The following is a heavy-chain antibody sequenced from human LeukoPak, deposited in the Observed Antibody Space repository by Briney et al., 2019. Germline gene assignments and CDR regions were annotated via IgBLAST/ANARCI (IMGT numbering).Heavy chain of an antibody. CDR3: AKDEKDVLFGHYGGNPGGY. CDR2: IWYDGSNK. CDR1: GFTFSSYG. Sequence: GRSLRLSCAASGFTFSSYGMHWVRQAPGKGLEWVAVIWYDGSNKYYADSVKGRFTISRDNSKNTLYLQMNSLRAEDTAVYYCAKDEKDVLFGHYGGNPGGYWGQGTLVTVSS. J-gene: IGHJ4*02. V-gene: IGHV3-33*06. D-gene: IGHD4-23*01.